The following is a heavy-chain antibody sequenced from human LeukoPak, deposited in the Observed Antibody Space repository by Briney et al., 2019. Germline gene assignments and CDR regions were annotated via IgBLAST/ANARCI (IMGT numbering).Heavy chain of an antibody. J-gene: IGHJ2*01. CDR1: GGSISVSSYY. V-gene: IGHV4-39*01. CDR2: IYYTGRT. CDR3: ARASGPFDL. Sequence: SETLSLTCTVSGGSISVSSYYWGWIRQPPGKGLEWIGTIYYTGRTYYNASLKSRLTISVDTSKNQFSLKLTSVTAADTAVYYCARASGPFDLWGRGTLVTVSS.